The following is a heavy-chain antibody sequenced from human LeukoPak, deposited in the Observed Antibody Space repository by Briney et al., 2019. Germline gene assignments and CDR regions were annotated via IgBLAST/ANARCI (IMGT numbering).Heavy chain of an antibody. CDR1: GGSITNNNYY. Sequence: SETLSLTCTVSGGSITNNNYYWGWIRQPPEKGLEWIGTLFYGGSISYNPSLKSRVTISVDTSKNHLSLKLNSVTAADTAVYFCAGLFAGEYYGSGYYFDDWGQGTLVTVTS. J-gene: IGHJ4*02. D-gene: IGHD3-10*01. V-gene: IGHV4-39*02. CDR2: LFYGGSI. CDR3: AGLFAGEYYGSGYYFDD.